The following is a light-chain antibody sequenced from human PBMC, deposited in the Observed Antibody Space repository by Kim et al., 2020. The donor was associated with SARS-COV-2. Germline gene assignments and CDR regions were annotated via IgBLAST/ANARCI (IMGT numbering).Light chain of an antibody. CDR2: DVS. CDR3: CSYAGSYTYV. CDR1: SSDVGGYNF. V-gene: IGLV2-11*01. Sequence: QSALTQPRSVSGSPGQSVTISCTGTSSDVGGYNFVSWYQQHPGKAPKLMIYDVSERPSGVPDRFSGSRSDNTASLTISGLQADDEADYYCCSYAGSYTYVFGTGTQLTVL. J-gene: IGLJ1*01.